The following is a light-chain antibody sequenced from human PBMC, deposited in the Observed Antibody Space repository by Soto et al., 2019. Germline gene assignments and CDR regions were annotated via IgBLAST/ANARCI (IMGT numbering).Light chain of an antibody. J-gene: IGKJ4*01. V-gene: IGKV3-15*01. Sequence: EVVLTQSPATLSVSPGAGATLSCRASQSVGSNLAWYQQKPGQTPRVLIYGASTRAIGIPARFSGSGFGTEFTLTISSLLSEDFVVYSCQEYSNWPQLSFGGGTKVVIK. CDR2: GAS. CDR1: QSVGSN. CDR3: QEYSNWPQLS.